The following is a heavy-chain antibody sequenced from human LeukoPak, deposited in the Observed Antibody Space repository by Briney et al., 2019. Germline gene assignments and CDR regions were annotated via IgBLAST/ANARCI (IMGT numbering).Heavy chain of an antibody. CDR3: AKGTQFGSTHWFDP. CDR1: GFTFSSYA. CDR2: ISYDGSNK. V-gene: IGHV3-30-3*01. J-gene: IGHJ5*02. Sequence: GGSLRLSCAASGFTFSSYAMNWVRQAPGKGLEWVAVISYDGSNKYYADSVKGRFTISRDNAKNSLYLQMNSLRAEDTALYYCAKGTQFGSTHWFDPWGQGTLVTVSS. D-gene: IGHD3-16*01.